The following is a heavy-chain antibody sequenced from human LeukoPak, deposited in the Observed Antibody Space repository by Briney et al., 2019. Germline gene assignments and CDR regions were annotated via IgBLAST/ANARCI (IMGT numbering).Heavy chain of an antibody. V-gene: IGHV4-59*08. CDR1: GGSINSYY. D-gene: IGHD6-13*01. CDR2: ISYSGST. J-gene: IGHJ4*02. Sequence: SETLFLTCTVSGGSINSYYWSWIRQPPGKGLEWIGYISYSGSTSYNPSLENRVAISVDTSKNQFSLKLSSVTAADTAVYYCVRHGGFSSPAAVWGQGTLVTVSS. CDR3: VRHGGFSSPAAV.